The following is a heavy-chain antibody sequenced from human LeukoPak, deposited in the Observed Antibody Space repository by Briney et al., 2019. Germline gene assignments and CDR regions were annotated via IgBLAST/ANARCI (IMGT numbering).Heavy chain of an antibody. J-gene: IGHJ5*02. D-gene: IGHD5-24*01. V-gene: IGHV3-9*01. Sequence: GGSLRLSCAASGFTFDDYAMHWVRQAPGKGLEWVSGISWNSGSIGYADSVKGRFTISRDNAKNSLYLQMNSLRAEDTALYYCAKDRDGYIMGWFDPWGQGTLVTVSS. CDR3: AKDRDGYIMGWFDP. CDR2: ISWNSGSI. CDR1: GFTFDDYA.